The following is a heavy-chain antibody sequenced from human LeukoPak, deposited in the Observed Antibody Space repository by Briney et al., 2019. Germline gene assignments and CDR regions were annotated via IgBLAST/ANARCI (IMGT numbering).Heavy chain of an antibody. V-gene: IGHV1-18*04. CDR2: ISAYNGNT. J-gene: IGHJ3*02. D-gene: IGHD3-10*01. Sequence: ASVKVSCKASGYNFTTYYIHWVRQAPGQGLEWMGWISAYNGNTNYAQKLQGRVTMTTDTSTSTAYMELRSLRSDDTAVYYCARDHGSGSYFLGALDIWGQGTMVTVSS. CDR3: ARDHGSGSYFLGALDI. CDR1: GYNFTTYY.